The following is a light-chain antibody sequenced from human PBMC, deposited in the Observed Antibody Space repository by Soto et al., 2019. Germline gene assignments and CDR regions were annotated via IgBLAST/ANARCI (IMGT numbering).Light chain of an antibody. V-gene: IGKV1-5*03. CDR1: QSIGEW. J-gene: IGKJ2*01. CDR2: RAS. CDR3: QQYQSYPYT. Sequence: DIQMTQSPSALSASVGDTVSISCRASQSIGEWLAWYQKRPGEAPKALMYRASSLENDVPSRFSGSGSGAECTLTIRSLQPDDFATYYCQQYQSYPYTFGQGTKLEI.